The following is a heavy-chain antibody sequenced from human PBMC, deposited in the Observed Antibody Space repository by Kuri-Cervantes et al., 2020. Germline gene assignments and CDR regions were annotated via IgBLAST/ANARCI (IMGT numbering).Heavy chain of an antibody. D-gene: IGHD3-10*01. CDR1: GGSISSSSYY. Sequence: ESLKISCTVSGGSISSSSYYWGWIRQPPGKGLEWIGSIYYSGSTYYNPSLKSRVTISVDTSKNQFSLKLSSVTAADTAVYYCAREEGYYYGSGSYPPIAYYGMDVWGQGTTVTVSS. V-gene: IGHV4-39*07. J-gene: IGHJ6*02. CDR3: AREEGYYYGSGSYPPIAYYGMDV. CDR2: IYYSGST.